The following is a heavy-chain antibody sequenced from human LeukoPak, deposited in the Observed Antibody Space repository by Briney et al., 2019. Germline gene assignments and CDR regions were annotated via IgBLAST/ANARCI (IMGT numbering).Heavy chain of an antibody. CDR3: ARVTSLYDYVWGSLFD. D-gene: IGHD3-16*01. Sequence: ASVKVSCKASGYTFTSYGISWVRQATGQGLEWMGWISAYHGNTNYAQKLQGRVTMTTDTSTSTAYMELRSLRSDDTAVYYCARVTSLYDYVWGSLFDGGQGPLVTVSS. J-gene: IGHJ4*02. CDR1: GYTFTSYG. CDR2: ISAYHGNT. V-gene: IGHV1-18*01.